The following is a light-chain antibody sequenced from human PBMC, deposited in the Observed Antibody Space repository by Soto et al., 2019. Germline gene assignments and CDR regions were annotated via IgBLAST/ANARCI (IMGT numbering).Light chain of an antibody. CDR3: QQSYNTPIT. Sequence: DIQMTQSPSSLSASVGDRVTITCRASQSISAYLNWYQQKPGKAPNLLIYAASSLQRGVPSRFNGSGSGTDFTLTISSLQPEDFATYYCQQSYNTPITFGQGTRLEIK. V-gene: IGKV1-39*01. CDR2: AAS. CDR1: QSISAY. J-gene: IGKJ5*01.